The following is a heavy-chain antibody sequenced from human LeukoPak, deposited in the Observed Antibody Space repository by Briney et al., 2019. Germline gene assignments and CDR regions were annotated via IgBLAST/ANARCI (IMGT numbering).Heavy chain of an antibody. D-gene: IGHD3-16*02. CDR2: MTASGDST. Sequence: ASVKVSCKASGYSFTNYHMYWVRQAPGRGLEGMGLMTASGDSTAYAQKLQGRLTMTRDMSTSTIYMELNSLRSEDTAVYYCATDIVYDYVWGGNRDYWGQGTLVTVSS. CDR3: ATDIVYDYVWGGNRDY. CDR1: GYSFTNYH. V-gene: IGHV1-46*01. J-gene: IGHJ4*02.